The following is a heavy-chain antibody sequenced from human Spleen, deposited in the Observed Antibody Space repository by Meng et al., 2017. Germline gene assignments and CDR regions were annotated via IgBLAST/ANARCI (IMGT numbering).Heavy chain of an antibody. Sequence: ASVKVSCKASGYTFTSYAMHWVRQAPGQRLEWMGWISTYNGNTKYAPKLQGRVTMTTDTSTSTAYMELRSLRLDDTAVYYCARSSVLDPSEWILDEDDFDIWGQGTMVTVSS. CDR2: ISTYNGNT. J-gene: IGHJ3*02. CDR1: GYTFTSYA. V-gene: IGHV1-18*01. CDR3: ARSSVLDPSEWILDEDDFDI. D-gene: IGHD3-3*01.